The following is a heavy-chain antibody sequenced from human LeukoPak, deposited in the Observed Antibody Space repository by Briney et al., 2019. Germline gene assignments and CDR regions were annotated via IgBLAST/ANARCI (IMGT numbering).Heavy chain of an antibody. Sequence: GGSLSLSCAASGFTFSRYAMNWVRQAPGKGLEWVSSIRISSNYIYYPDSMKCRFTISRDNARNTLYLQMNSLRAEDTALYYCAKRYYYGSGTYYVDAFDIWGQGTMVTVSS. V-gene: IGHV3-21*04. D-gene: IGHD3-10*01. CDR2: IRISSNYI. CDR3: AKRYYYGSGTYYVDAFDI. J-gene: IGHJ3*02. CDR1: GFTFSRYA.